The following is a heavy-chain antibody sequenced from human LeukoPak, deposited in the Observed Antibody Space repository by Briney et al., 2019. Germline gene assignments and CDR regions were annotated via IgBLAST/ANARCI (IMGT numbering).Heavy chain of an antibody. CDR3: ARGGSSWYNGPFDY. CDR1: GDSISSTSYY. CDR2: ISYSGST. V-gene: IGHV4-39*07. J-gene: IGHJ4*02. D-gene: IGHD6-13*01. Sequence: SETLSLTCTVSGDSISSTSYYWGWIRQPPGKGLECIASISYSGSTYYNPSLKSRVTISVDTPKNQFSLKLSSVTAADTAVYYCARGGSSWYNGPFDYWGQGTLVTVSS.